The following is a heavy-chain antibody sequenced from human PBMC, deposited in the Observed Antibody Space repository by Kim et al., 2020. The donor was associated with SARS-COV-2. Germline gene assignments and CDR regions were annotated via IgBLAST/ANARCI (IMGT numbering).Heavy chain of an antibody. V-gene: IGHV3-73*01. CDR1: AFTFSDST. J-gene: IGHJ4*02. CDR3: LRRTGSGFVGDY. Sequence: GGSLRLSCAGSAFTFSDSTMHWVRQASGKGLEWVGRIRSKTYNYATAYAESVNGRFTISRDDSRNTAYLQMNSLKTDDTAIYYCLRRTGSGFVGDYWGQGTLVTVSS. D-gene: IGHD3-22*01. CDR2: IRSKTYNYAT.